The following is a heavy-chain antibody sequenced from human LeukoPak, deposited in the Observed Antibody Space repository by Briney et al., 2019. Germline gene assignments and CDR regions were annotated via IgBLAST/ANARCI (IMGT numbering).Heavy chain of an antibody. CDR2: IYYSGST. V-gene: IGHV4-59*01. J-gene: IGHJ4*02. CDR3: ARGSIAVSARPYYFDY. D-gene: IGHD6-19*01. CDR1: GDSISSYY. Sequence: PSETLSLTCTVSGDSISSYYWSWIRQPPGKGLELIWYIYYSGSTNYNPSLKSRVTISVDTSKNQFSPKLSSVTAADTAVYYCARGSIAVSARPYYFDYWGQGTLVTVSS.